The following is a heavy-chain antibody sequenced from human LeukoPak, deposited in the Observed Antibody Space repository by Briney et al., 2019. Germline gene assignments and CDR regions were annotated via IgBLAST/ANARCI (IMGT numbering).Heavy chain of an antibody. CDR1: GFTFTNYW. D-gene: IGHD4-17*01. CDR2: VSTDGRTT. J-gene: IGHJ5*02. CDR3: ARDRTAVTVFDH. V-gene: IGHV3-74*01. Sequence: GGSLRLSCAASGFTFTNYWIHWVRQAPGKGLVWISRVSTDGRTTSCADSVEGRFTISRDNAKNPVYLQMNSLRAEDTAVYYCARDRTAVTVFDHWGQGTLVTVSS.